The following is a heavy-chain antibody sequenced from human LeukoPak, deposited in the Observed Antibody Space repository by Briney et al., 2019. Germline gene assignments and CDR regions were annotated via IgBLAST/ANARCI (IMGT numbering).Heavy chain of an antibody. D-gene: IGHD4-11*01. Sequence: ASVKVSCKASGYSFSDNYMHWVRQALGQGLEWMGWISAYNGNTNYAQKLQGRVTMTTDTSTSTAYMELRSLRSDDTAVYYCARDDYSNYVDYWGQGTLVTVSS. J-gene: IGHJ4*02. CDR3: ARDDYSNYVDY. CDR1: GYSFSDNY. CDR2: ISAYNGNT. V-gene: IGHV1-18*04.